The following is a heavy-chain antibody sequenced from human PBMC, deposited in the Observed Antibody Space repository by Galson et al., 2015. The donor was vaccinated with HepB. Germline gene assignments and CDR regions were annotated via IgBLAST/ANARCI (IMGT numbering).Heavy chain of an antibody. CDR1: GGSFSGYY. V-gene: IGHV4-59*12. CDR2: IYYSGNT. Sequence: ETLSLTCAVYGGSFSGYYWSWIRQPPGKGLEWIGYIYYSGNTNYNPSLKSRVTISIDTSKNQFSLKLSSVTAADTAVYYCAGALRYCSSTSCYGVWFDPWGQGTLVTVSS. CDR3: AGALRYCSSTSCYGVWFDP. D-gene: IGHD2-2*01. J-gene: IGHJ5*02.